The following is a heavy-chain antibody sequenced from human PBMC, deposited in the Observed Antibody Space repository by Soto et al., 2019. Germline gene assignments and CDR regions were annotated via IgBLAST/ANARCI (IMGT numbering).Heavy chain of an antibody. CDR2: ITGNGDTT. D-gene: IGHD3-22*01. J-gene: IGHJ4*02. CDR3: AKIDGYFDY. V-gene: IGHV3-23*01. CDR1: VFTFINTG. Sequence: GSLRLSCAGSVFTFINTGMSWVRQAPGQGLEWVSAITGNGDTTYYADSVKGRFTISRDNSKSTLYLQMNSLRAEDTAVYYCAKIDGYFDYWGQGTLVTVSS.